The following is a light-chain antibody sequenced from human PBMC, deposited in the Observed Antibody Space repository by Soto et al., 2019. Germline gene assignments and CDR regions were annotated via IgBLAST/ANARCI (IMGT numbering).Light chain of an antibody. CDR2: QAS. Sequence: DIQMTQSPSTLSASVGDRVTITHRASESVSRGLAWYQQKPGRTPKHLFYQASTLETAVPSRFSGSGPGTESTLTISCLQPHDFATYYCQQYNAYSQAFGQGTKVEIK. V-gene: IGKV1-5*03. CDR1: ESVSRG. J-gene: IGKJ1*01. CDR3: QQYNAYSQA.